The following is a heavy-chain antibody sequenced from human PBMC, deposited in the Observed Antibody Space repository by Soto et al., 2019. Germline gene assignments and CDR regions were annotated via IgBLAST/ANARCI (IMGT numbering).Heavy chain of an antibody. D-gene: IGHD3-22*01. Sequence: SETLSLTCAVYGGSFSGYYWSWIRQPPGKGLEWIGEINHSGSTNYNPSLKSRVTISVDTSKNQFSLKLSSVTAADTAVYYCARNRYDSSGYPSTNWFDPWGQGTLVTVSS. J-gene: IGHJ5*02. CDR2: INHSGST. V-gene: IGHV4-34*01. CDR1: GGSFSGYY. CDR3: ARNRYDSSGYPSTNWFDP.